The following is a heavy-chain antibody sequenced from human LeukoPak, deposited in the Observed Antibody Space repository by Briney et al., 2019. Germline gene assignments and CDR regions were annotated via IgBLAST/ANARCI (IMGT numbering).Heavy chain of an antibody. CDR1: GGSFSNHF. V-gene: IGHV4-4*07. D-gene: IGHD6-19*01. CDR3: ARDQALGYGWPTVLAIDI. Sequence: SETLSLTCSVSGGSFSNHFWSWVRQPAGKGLEWIGRIYPSGNTNYNPSLKSRVTISIDTSKNQFSLNLSSVTAADTAVYYCARDQALGYGWPTVLAIDIWGQGTMVTVSS. J-gene: IGHJ3*02. CDR2: IYPSGNT.